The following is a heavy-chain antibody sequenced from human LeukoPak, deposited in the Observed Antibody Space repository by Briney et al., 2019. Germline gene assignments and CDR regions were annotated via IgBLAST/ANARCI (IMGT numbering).Heavy chain of an antibody. CDR2: ISSSGSTI. Sequence: GGSLRLSCAASGFTFSDYYMSWIRQAPGKGLEWVSYISSSGSTIYYADSVKGRFTISRDNAKNSLYLQMNSLRAEDTAVYYCARDPTSVPRTFMDVWGKGTTVTVSS. V-gene: IGHV3-11*04. CDR3: ARDPTSVPRTFMDV. CDR1: GFTFSDYY. J-gene: IGHJ6*03.